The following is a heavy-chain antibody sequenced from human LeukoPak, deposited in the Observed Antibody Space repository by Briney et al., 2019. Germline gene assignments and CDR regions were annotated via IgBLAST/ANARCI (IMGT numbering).Heavy chain of an antibody. CDR3: ARDSWAGWFGEQSYYFDY. D-gene: IGHD3-10*01. CDR2: IYTSGST. CDR1: GGSFSGYY. V-gene: IGHV4-59*10. Sequence: PSETLSLTCAVYGGSFSGYYWSWIRQPPGKGLEWIGRIYTSGSTNYNPSLKSRVTMSVDTSKNQFSLKLSSVTAADTAVYYCARDSWAGWFGEQSYYFDYWGQGTLVTVSS. J-gene: IGHJ4*02.